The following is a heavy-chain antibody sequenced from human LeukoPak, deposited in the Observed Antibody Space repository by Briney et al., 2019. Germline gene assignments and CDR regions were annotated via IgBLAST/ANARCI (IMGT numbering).Heavy chain of an antibody. Sequence: ASVKVSCKASEYTFTSYDINWVRQATGQGLEWMGWMNPNSGNTGYAQKFQGRVTMTRVTYISTAYMELNNLTSEDTAVYYCARGSWGEIAGRKSFEFWGQGSLVTVSS. CDR3: ARGSWGEIAGRKSFEF. D-gene: IGHD6-6*01. V-gene: IGHV1-8*01. CDR1: EYTFTSYD. CDR2: MNPNSGNT. J-gene: IGHJ4*02.